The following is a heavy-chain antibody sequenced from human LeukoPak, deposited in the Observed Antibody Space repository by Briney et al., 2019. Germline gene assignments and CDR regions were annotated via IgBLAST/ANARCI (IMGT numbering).Heavy chain of an antibody. CDR3: AGYYDFWSRYYSFDY. J-gene: IGHJ4*02. Sequence: SVKVSFKASGYTFTGYYMHWVRQAPGQGLEWMGGINPNSGGTNHAQKLQARVTMTGDTSISTAYMTLSRLTSDATAVYYCAGYYDFWSRYYSFDYWGQGTLVTVSS. D-gene: IGHD3-3*01. CDR2: INPNSGGT. CDR1: GYTFTGYY. V-gene: IGHV1-2*02.